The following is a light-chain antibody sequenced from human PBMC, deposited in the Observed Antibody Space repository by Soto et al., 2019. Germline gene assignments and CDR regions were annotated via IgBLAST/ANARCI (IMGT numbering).Light chain of an antibody. CDR3: TSYTTTSTYV. CDR2: EVT. J-gene: IGLJ1*01. V-gene: IGLV2-14*01. CDR1: SSDVGGYDY. Sequence: QAVLTQPASVSGSPGLSITTSCTGTSSDVGGYDYVSWYQQYPGKAPKFMIYEVTNWPSGVSHRFSGSKSGNTASLTISGLQAEDEADYYCTSYTTTSTYVFGTGTKVTVL.